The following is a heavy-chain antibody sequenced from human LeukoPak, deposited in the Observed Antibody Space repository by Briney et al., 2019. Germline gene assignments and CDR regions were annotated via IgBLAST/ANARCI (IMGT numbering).Heavy chain of an antibody. J-gene: IGHJ4*02. Sequence: ASVKVSCKASGYTFTSYYMHWVRQAPGQGLEWMGIINPSGGSTSYAQKFQGRVTMTRDMSTSTVYMELSSLRSEDTAVYYCARVVIAVAATGGYFDYWVQVTLVTVS. D-gene: IGHD6-19*01. CDR1: GYTFTSYY. V-gene: IGHV1-46*01. CDR3: ARVVIAVAATGGYFDY. CDR2: INPSGGST.